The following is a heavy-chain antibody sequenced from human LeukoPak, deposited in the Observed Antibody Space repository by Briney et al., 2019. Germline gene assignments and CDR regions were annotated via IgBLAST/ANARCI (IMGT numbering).Heavy chain of an antibody. V-gene: IGHV3-74*01. CDR1: GFTFSSYW. J-gene: IGHJ4*02. CDR2: INGDGSST. CDR3: ARDRTLDY. Sequence: GGSLRLSCAASGFTFSSYWMYWVRQAPGKGLVWVSLINGDGSSTTYADSVEGRFTISSDNAKNTLYLQMNSLRAEDTAVYYCARDRTLDYWGRGTLVTVSS.